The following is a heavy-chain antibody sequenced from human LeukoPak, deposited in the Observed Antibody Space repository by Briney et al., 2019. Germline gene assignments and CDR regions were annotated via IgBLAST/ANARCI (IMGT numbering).Heavy chain of an antibody. V-gene: IGHV1-69*05. CDR2: IIPIFGTA. Sequence: SVKVSCXASGGTFSSYAISWVRQALGQGLEWMGRIIPIFGTANYAQKFQGRVTITTDESTSTAYMELSSLRSEDTAVYYCARGHSGSPSFDIWGQGTMVTVSS. D-gene: IGHD1-26*01. CDR3: ARGHSGSPSFDI. CDR1: GGTFSSYA. J-gene: IGHJ3*02.